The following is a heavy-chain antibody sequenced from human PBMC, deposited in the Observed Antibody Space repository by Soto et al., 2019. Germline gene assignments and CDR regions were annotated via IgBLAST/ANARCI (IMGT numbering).Heavy chain of an antibody. V-gene: IGHV1-18*01. D-gene: IGHD2-2*01. J-gene: IGHJ5*02. Sequence: ASVKVSCKASGYTFTSYGISWVRQAPGQGLEWMGWISAYNGNTNYAQKLQGRVTMTTDTSTSTAYMELRSLRSDDTAVYYCARAVTAVPAPDDLYYNWFDPWGQGTLVTVSS. CDR2: ISAYNGNT. CDR3: ARAVTAVPAPDDLYYNWFDP. CDR1: GYTFTSYG.